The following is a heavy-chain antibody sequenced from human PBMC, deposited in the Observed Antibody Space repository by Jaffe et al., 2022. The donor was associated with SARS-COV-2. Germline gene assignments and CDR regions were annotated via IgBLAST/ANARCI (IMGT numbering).Heavy chain of an antibody. J-gene: IGHJ4*02. D-gene: IGHD6-13*01. V-gene: IGHV3-30*04. CDR3: AREASSAWYSNTFDH. CDR1: GLTFNNHA. Sequence: QVQLVESGGGVVQPGRSLRLSCAASGLTFNNHAVHWVRRTPGKGLEWVAVISYDGTQTAYADSVKGRFTISRDNSKDTLYLQMNSLGAEDTARYYCAREASSAWYSNTFDHWGQGTPVTVSS. CDR2: ISYDGTQT.